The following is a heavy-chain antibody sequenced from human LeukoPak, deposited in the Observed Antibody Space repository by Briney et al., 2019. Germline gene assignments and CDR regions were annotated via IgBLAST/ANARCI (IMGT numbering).Heavy chain of an antibody. CDR3: ARGTRAYSFYYMDV. CDR2: INPNSGDT. CDR1: GYTFTGYY. V-gene: IGHV1-2*02. J-gene: IGHJ6*03. Sequence: ASVKVSCKASGYTFTGYYIHWVRQAPGQGLEWMGWINPNSGDTRYAQKFRGRVTMTRDTSISTVYMELSRLGSEDMAVYYCARGTRAYSFYYMDVWGKGTTVTVSS.